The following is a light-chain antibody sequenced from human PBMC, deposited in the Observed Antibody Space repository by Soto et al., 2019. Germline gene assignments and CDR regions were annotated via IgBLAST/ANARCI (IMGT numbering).Light chain of an antibody. CDR1: QSVGSN. CDR2: GAT. J-gene: IGKJ1*01. CDR3: QQYNNWPQT. Sequence: ERVMTQSPATLSVSPGERATLSCRASQSVGSNLAWYQQKPGQAPRLLIYGATTRATGIPARFSGSGSGTEFTLTISSLQSEDFAVYYCQQYNNWPQTFGQGTKVDIK. V-gene: IGKV3-15*01.